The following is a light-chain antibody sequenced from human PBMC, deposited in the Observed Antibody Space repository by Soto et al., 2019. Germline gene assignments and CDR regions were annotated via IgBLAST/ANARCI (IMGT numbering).Light chain of an antibody. CDR1: QSVLYSSNNKNY. CDR2: WAS. V-gene: IGKV4-1*01. J-gene: IGKJ1*01. CDR3: QPYYITRCT. Sequence: DIVMTQSPDSLAVSLGERATINCKSSQSVLYSSNNKNYLAWYQQKPGQPPKLLIYWASTRESGVPDRFSGGGSGTEFTRTISSLQAEDVAVYYCQPYYITRCTFGQGNQLEIK.